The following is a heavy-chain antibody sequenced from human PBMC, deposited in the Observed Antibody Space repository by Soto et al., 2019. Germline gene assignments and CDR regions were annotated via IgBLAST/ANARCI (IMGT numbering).Heavy chain of an antibody. CDR2: IIPIFGTA. V-gene: IGHV1-69*01. Sequence: QVQLVQSGAEVKKPGSSVKVSCKASGGTFSSYAISWVRHAPGQWLEWMGGIIPIFGTANYAQKFQGRVTITADESTSTAYMELSSLRSEDTAVYYCARDGGAYYYYGMDVWGQGTTVTVSS. CDR3: ARDGGAYYYYGMDV. D-gene: IGHD3-16*01. CDR1: GGTFSSYA. J-gene: IGHJ6*02.